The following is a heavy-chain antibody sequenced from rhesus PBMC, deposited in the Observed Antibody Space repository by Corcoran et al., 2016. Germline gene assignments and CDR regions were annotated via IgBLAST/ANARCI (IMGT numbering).Heavy chain of an antibody. CDR2: IYGSSGST. Sequence: QVQLQESGPGVVKPSETLSLTCAVSGGSISSGYDWSWIRQPPGKGLEWIGYIYGSSGSTNYNPSLKNRGTISKDASKNQFSLKLSSVTAADTAVYYCARSIAAAGMSFDYWGQGVLVTVSS. CDR1: GGSISSGYD. D-gene: IGHD6-25*01. CDR3: ARSIAAAGMSFDY. V-gene: IGHV4-76*01. J-gene: IGHJ4*01.